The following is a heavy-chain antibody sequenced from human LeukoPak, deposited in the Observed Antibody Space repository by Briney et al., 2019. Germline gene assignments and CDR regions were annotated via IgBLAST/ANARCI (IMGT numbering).Heavy chain of an antibody. D-gene: IGHD3-3*01. CDR3: AKALTIFGVVRNRVDY. CDR2: ISGSGGST. J-gene: IGHJ4*02. Sequence: GGSLRLSCAASGFTFSSYAMSWVRQAPGKGLEWVSAISGSGGSTYYADSVKGRFTISRDNSKNTLYLQMNSLRAEDTAVYYCAKALTIFGVVRNRVDYWGQGTLVTVSS. V-gene: IGHV3-23*01. CDR1: GFTFSSYA.